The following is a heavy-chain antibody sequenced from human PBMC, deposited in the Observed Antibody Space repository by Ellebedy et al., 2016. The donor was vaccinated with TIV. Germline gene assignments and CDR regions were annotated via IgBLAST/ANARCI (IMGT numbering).Heavy chain of an antibody. V-gene: IGHV7-4-1*02. CDR2: INMKTGSP. CDR3: ARDSRYNWNDWDYYHMDV. CDR1: GYTFTAYP. D-gene: IGHD1-1*01. Sequence: ASVKVSCKASGYTFTAYPMHWVRQAPGQRLEWLGWINMKTGSPKYAPDFTGRFALSLDTTVSTAFLEISNLRTDDTAMYSCARDSRYNWNDWDYYHMDVWGKGTTFTGSS. J-gene: IGHJ6*03.